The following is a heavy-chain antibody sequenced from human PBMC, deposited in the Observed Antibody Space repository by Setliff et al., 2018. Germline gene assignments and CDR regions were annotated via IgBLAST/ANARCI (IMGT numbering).Heavy chain of an antibody. D-gene: IGHD3-22*01. CDR2: INPTGGST. V-gene: IGHV1-46*01. CDR3: ARDRNDNYESSGYYYADGYMDV. Sequence: ASVKVSCKASGYTFTGYYMHWVRQAPGQGLEWMGLINPTGGSTSYAQKFQGRVTMTRDTSTSTVFMELSRRRSEDTAVYYCARDRNDNYESSGYYYADGYMDVWGKGTTVTVSS. J-gene: IGHJ6*03. CDR1: GYTFTGYY.